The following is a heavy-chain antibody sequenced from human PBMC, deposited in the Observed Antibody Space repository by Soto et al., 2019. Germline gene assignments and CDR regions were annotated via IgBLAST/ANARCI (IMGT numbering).Heavy chain of an antibody. J-gene: IGHJ5*02. D-gene: IGHD2-2*01. V-gene: IGHV4-59*08. CDR3: ATLRGACSSTSCYLTWFDP. CDR1: GGSISSYY. CDR2: IYYSGST. Sequence: SETLSLTCTVSGGSISSYYWSWIRQPPGRGLEWIGYIYYSGSTNYNPSLKSRVTISVDTSKNQFSLKLSSVTAADTAVYYCATLRGACSSTSCYLTWFDPWGQGTLVTV.